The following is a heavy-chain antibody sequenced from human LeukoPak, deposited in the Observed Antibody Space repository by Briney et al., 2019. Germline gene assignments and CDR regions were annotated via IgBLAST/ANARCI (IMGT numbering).Heavy chain of an antibody. D-gene: IGHD3-3*01. Sequence: ASVKVSCKASGYTFTSYYMHWVRQAPGQGLEWMGIINPSGGSTSYAQKFQVRVTMTTDTSTSTAYMELRSLRSDDTAVYYCARFGQTIFGVVKVGLLAFDIWGQGTMVTVSS. CDR2: INPSGGST. J-gene: IGHJ3*02. CDR3: ARFGQTIFGVVKVGLLAFDI. V-gene: IGHV1-46*01. CDR1: GYTFTSYY.